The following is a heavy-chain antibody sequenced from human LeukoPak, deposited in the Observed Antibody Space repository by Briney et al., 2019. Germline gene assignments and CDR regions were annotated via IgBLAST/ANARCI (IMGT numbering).Heavy chain of an antibody. CDR1: GFTFSSYG. D-gene: IGHD4-17*01. Sequence: GGSLRLSCAASGFTFSSYGMHWVRQAPGKGLEWVSAISGSGGSTYYADSVKGRFTISRDNSKNTLYLQMNSLRAEDTAVYYCAKWRGFTTAAFDYWGQGTLVTVSS. CDR2: ISGSGGST. CDR3: AKWRGFTTAAFDY. J-gene: IGHJ4*02. V-gene: IGHV3-23*01.